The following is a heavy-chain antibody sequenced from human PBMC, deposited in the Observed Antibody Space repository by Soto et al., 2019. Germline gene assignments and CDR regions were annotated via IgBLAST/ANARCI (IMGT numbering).Heavy chain of an antibody. D-gene: IGHD3-16*01. Sequence: EVQLLESGGGLVQPGGSLRLSCAASGFTFSSYAMSWVRQAPGKGLEWVSAISGSGGNTYYADSVKGRFTISRDSSKSTLYLQMNSLRVEDTALYYCARDQDGYANFDYWGQGTLVTVSS. CDR3: ARDQDGYANFDY. J-gene: IGHJ4*02. CDR1: GFTFSSYA. CDR2: ISGSGGNT. V-gene: IGHV3-23*01.